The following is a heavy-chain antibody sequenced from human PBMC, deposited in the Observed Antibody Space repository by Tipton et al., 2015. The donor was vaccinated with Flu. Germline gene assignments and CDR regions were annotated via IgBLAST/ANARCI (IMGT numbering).Heavy chain of an antibody. CDR1: GGSISSYTYY. V-gene: IGHV4-39*06. Sequence: TLSLTCTVSGGSISSYTYYWGWFRQSPGTGLEWIGSIYYSGTTYYNPSLESRVTISVDTSKNQFALKLSSVTAADTAVYFCAREGRNSGGLDYWGQGTLVTVSS. J-gene: IGHJ4*02. CDR3: AREGRNSGGLDY. D-gene: IGHD1-26*01. CDR2: IYYSGTT.